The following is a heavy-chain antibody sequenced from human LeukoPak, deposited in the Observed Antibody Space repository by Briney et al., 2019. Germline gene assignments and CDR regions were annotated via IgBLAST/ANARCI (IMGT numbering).Heavy chain of an antibody. CDR3: ASAIQLGSPYYFDY. Sequence: SETLSLTCAVYGGSFSGYYWSWIRQPPGKGLEWSGEINHSGSTNYNPSLKSRVTISVDTSKNQFSLKLSSVTAADTAVYYCASAIQLGSPYYFDYWGQGTLVTVSS. CDR1: GGSFSGYY. D-gene: IGHD5-18*01. CDR2: INHSGST. J-gene: IGHJ4*02. V-gene: IGHV4-34*01.